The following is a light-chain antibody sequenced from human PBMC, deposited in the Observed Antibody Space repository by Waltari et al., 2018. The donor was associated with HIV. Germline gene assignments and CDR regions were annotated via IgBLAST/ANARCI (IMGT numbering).Light chain of an antibody. J-gene: IGKJ2*03. CDR1: QSVSSSY. CDR3: QQYGSSPQS. CDR2: GAS. Sequence: TLSLSPGERATLSCRASQSVSSSYLAWYQQKPGQAPRLLIYGASSRATGIPDRFSGSGSGTDFTLTISRLEPEDFAVYYCQQYGSSPQSFGQGTKLEIK. V-gene: IGKV3-20*01.